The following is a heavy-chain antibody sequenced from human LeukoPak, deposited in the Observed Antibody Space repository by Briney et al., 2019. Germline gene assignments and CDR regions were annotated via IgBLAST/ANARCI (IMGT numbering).Heavy chain of an antibody. CDR1: SSYA. V-gene: IGHV3-23*01. D-gene: IGHD2-15*01. Sequence: SSYAMXXVRQAXGXXXEXGSAIICICGTTYYADSVNGRFTISRDNSKNTLYLQMNSLRAEDTAVYYCAKDGGSFWYAFDIWGRGTMVTVSS. J-gene: IGHJ3*02. CDR2: IICICGTT. CDR3: AKDGGSFWYAFDI.